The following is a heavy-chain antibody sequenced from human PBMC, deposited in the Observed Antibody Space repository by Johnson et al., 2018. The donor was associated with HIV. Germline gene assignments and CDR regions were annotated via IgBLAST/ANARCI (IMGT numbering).Heavy chain of an antibody. Sequence: EVQLVESGGGLVKPGGSLRLSCTASGFRFSSSWMHWVRQAPGKGLVWVSRINSDGSSTSYADSVKGRFTISRDNAKNTLYLQLNSLRTEDTAVYYCAKEVVSGWYPAGAFDIWGQGTMVTVSS. CDR3: AKEVVSGWYPAGAFDI. CDR1: GFRFSSSW. D-gene: IGHD6-19*01. V-gene: IGHV3-74*01. J-gene: IGHJ3*02. CDR2: INSDGSST.